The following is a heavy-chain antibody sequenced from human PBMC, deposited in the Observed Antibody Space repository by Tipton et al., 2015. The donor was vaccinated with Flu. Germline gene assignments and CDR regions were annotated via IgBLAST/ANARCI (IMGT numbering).Heavy chain of an antibody. CDR1: GGSISSYY. CDR2: IYYSGST. D-gene: IGHD4-17*01. CDR3: ARLIHGDYGDYDNWFDP. Sequence: TLSLTCTVSGGSISSYYWSWIRQPPGKGLEWIGYIYYSGSTNYNPSLKSRVTISVDTSKNQFSLKLSSVTAADTAVYYCARLIHGDYGDYDNWFDPWGQGTLVTVSS. V-gene: IGHV4-59*08. J-gene: IGHJ5*02.